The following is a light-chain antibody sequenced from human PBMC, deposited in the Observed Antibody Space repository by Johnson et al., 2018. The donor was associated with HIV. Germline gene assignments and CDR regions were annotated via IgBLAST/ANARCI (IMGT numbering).Light chain of an antibody. CDR1: SSNIGSNT. J-gene: IGLJ1*01. V-gene: IGLV1-44*01. Sequence: QSVLTQPPSASQTPGQRVTISCSGSSSNIGSNTVNWYQQLPGTAPKLIIYDNNQRPSGVPDRFSGSKSGTSASLAISGLQSEDEADYYCAAWDDSLNGFYVFGTGTKVTVL. CDR2: DNN. CDR3: AAWDDSLNGFYV.